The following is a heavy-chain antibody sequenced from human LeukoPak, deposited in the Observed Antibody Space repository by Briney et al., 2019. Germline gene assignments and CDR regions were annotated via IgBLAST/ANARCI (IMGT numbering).Heavy chain of an antibody. CDR3: VRGTGY. V-gene: IGHV3-64D*06. CDR1: GFTFSTYV. Sequence: GGSLRLSCPVSGFTFSTYVMHWVRQAPGKGLEYVSAISSNGDNTYYADSVKGRFTISRDNSKSTLYLQMSSLRADDTAVYYCVRGTGYWGQGTLVTVSS. J-gene: IGHJ4*02. CDR2: ISSNGDNT.